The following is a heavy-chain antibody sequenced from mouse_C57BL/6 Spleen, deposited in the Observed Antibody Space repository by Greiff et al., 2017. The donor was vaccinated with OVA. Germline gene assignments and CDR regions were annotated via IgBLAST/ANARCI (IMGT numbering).Heavy chain of an antibody. D-gene: IGHD2-14*01. CDR1: GFTFTSYW. CDR3: ARSGTRYGFAY. J-gene: IGHJ3*01. V-gene: IGHV1-52*01. Sequence: VQLQQPGAELVRPGSSVKLSCTASGFTFTSYWMHWVQQRPIQGLEWIGNIDPSDSETHYNQKFKDKATLTVDKSSSTAYMQISSLTSEDSAVYYCARSGTRYGFAYWGQGTLVTVSA. CDR2: IDPSDSET.